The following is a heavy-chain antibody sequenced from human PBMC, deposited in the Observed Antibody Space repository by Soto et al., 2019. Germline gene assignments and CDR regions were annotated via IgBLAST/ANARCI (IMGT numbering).Heavy chain of an antibody. V-gene: IGHV3-13*01. CDR2: IGTAGDT. CDR3: ARTSGYGMDV. J-gene: IGHJ6*02. Sequence: PGGSLRRSCAASGCTFSSYDMHWVRQATGKGLEWVSAIGTAGDTYYPGSVKGRFTISRENAKNSLYLQMNSLRAGDTDVYYCARTSGYGMDVWGQGTTVTVSS. CDR1: GCTFSSYD.